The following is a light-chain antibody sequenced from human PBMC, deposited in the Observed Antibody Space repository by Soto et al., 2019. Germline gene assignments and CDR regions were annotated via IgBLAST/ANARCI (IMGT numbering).Light chain of an antibody. J-gene: IGKJ1*01. CDR1: QSVSSSY. CDR3: QQYGSSSWT. V-gene: IGKV3-20*01. CDR2: GAS. Sequence: EIVLTQSPRTLSLSPGERATLSGRASQSVSSSYLAWYQQKPGQAPRLLIYGASSRATGIPDRFSGSGSGTDFTLTISRLEPADFAVYYCQQYGSSSWTFGQGTKVEIK.